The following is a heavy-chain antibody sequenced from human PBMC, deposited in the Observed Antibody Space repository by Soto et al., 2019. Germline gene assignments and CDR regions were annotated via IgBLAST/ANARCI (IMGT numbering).Heavy chain of an antibody. J-gene: IGHJ5*02. CDR2: IYYSGST. CDR1: GGSISSSSYY. CDR3: ARAHHYDFWSGYTTDWFDL. D-gene: IGHD3-3*01. V-gene: IGHV4-39*01. Sequence: SETLSLTCTVSGGSISSSSYYWGWIRQPPGKGLEWIGSIYYSGSTYYNPSLKSRVTISVDTSKNQFSLKLSSVTAADTAVYYCARAHHYDFWSGYTTDWFDLSGQGSLVTGAS.